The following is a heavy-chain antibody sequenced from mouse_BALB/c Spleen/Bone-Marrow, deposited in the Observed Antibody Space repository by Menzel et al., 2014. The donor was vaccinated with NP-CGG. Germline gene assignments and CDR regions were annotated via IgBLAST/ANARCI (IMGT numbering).Heavy chain of an antibody. D-gene: IGHD2-1*01. CDR1: GFNIKDTY. V-gene: IGHV14-3*02. Sequence: VQLQQSGAELVKPGASVKLSCTASGFNIKDTYMHWVKQRPEQGLEWIGRIDPANGNTKYDPKFQGKATITAETSSNTAYLQLSSLTSEDTAVYYCARWDGNYIYAMDYWGQGTSVTVSS. CDR2: IDPANGNT. J-gene: IGHJ4*01. CDR3: ARWDGNYIYAMDY.